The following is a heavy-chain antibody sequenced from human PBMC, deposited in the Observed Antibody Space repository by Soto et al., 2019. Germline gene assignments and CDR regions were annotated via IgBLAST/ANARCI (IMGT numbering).Heavy chain of an antibody. D-gene: IGHD3-10*01. CDR3: AITHLRFGEHHY. J-gene: IGHJ4*02. CDR2: MNPNRGNT. Sequence: QVQLVQSGAEVKKPGASVKVSCKASGYTFTSYDINWVRQATGQGLEWMGWMNPNRGNTGYAQKLQGRVTMTRNTSISTAYKALSSLRSEDTAVYYCAITHLRFGEHHYWGQGALVTVSS. V-gene: IGHV1-8*01. CDR1: GYTFTSYD.